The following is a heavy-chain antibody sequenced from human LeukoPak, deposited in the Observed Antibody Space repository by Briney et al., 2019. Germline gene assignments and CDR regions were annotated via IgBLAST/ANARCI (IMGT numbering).Heavy chain of an antibody. CDR1: GGSLSSGGYY. V-gene: IGHV4-31*03. J-gene: IGHJ4*02. CDR3: ERAGDRAAALDN. D-gene: IGHD2-2*01. CDR2: VYYSGYT. Sequence: SSQTLSLTCTVSGGSLSSGGYYWTWIRQLPGKGLEWIGYVYYSGYTSYNPSLTSRLTILVATSSNQFALKLSSVTAADTAVYYCERAGDRAAALDNWGQGTLVTVSS.